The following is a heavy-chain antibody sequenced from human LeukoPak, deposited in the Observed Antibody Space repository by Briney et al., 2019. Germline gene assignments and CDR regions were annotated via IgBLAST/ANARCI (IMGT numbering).Heavy chain of an antibody. CDR2: INVNRGGT. V-gene: IGHV1-2*02. D-gene: IGHD2-2*01. CDR3: ARGRLIGVPSGTQPPHDS. J-gene: IGHJ4*02. CDR1: GYTFTDYY. Sequence: GASVKVSCKASGYTFTDYYIHRVRQAPGQGLEWMGWINVNRGGTEYAPKFQGRVTMTSDTSINTAYMELSRLTSDDSAVYYCARGRLIGVPSGTQPPHDSWGQGSRVTVSS.